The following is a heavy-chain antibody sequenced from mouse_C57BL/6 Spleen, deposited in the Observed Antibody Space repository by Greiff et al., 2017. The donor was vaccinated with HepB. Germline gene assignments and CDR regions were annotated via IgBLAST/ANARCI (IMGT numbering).Heavy chain of an antibody. CDR2: IYPRSGNT. CDR1: GYTFTSYG. J-gene: IGHJ4*01. CDR3: ARSYGSSYYAMDY. Sequence: QVQLKESGAELVRPGASVKLSCKASGYTFTSYGISWVKQSTGQGLEWIGEIYPRSGNTYYNEKFKGKATLTADKSSSTAYMELRSLTSEDSAVYFCARSYGSSYYAMDYWGQGTSVTVSS. V-gene: IGHV1-81*01. D-gene: IGHD1-1*01.